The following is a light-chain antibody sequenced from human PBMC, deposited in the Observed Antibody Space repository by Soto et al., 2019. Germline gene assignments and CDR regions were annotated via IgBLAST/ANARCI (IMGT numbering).Light chain of an antibody. Sequence: QSVLPQPPSASGTPGQRVTISCSGSSSNIGSNYVYWYQQLPGTAPKLLIYRNSQRPSGVPDRFSGSKSGTSASLAISGLRSEDEADYYCAAWDDSLSGFYVFGTGTKVTVL. V-gene: IGLV1-47*01. CDR2: RNS. CDR3: AAWDDSLSGFYV. J-gene: IGLJ1*01. CDR1: SSNIGSNY.